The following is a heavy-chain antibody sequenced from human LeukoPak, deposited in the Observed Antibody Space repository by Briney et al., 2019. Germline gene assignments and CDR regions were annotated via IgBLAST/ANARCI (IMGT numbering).Heavy chain of an antibody. CDR3: ARISAGYSSSWHDDY. CDR2: IYHSGST. J-gene: IGHJ4*02. CDR1: GYSISSGYY. D-gene: IGHD6-13*01. Sequence: SETLSLTCTVSGYSISSGYYWGWIRQPPGKGLEWIGSIYHSGSTYYNPSLKSRVTISVDTSKNQFSLKLSSVTAADTAVYYCARISAGYSSSWHDDYWGQGTLVTVSS. V-gene: IGHV4-38-2*02.